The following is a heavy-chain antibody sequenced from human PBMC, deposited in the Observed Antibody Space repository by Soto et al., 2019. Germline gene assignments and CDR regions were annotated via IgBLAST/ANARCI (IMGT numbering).Heavy chain of an antibody. J-gene: IGHJ6*02. CDR3: AKGGDYGQYYYYGMDV. CDR2: ISYDGSNK. Sequence: ESGGGVVQPGRSLRLSCAASGFTFSSYGMHWVRQAPGKGLEWVAVISYDGSNKYYADSVKGRFTISRDNSKNTLYLQMNSLRAEGTAVYYCAKGGDYGQYYYYGMDVWGQGTTVTVSS. CDR1: GFTFSSYG. V-gene: IGHV3-30*18. D-gene: IGHD4-17*01.